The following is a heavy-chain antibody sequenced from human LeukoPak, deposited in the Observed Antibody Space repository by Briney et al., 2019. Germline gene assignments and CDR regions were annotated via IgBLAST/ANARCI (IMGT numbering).Heavy chain of an antibody. CDR3: ASFYAEGVY. CDR1: GGSISSSSYY. CDR2: IYYSGGT. V-gene: IGHV4-39*07. Sequence: SETLSLTCTVSGGSISSSSYYWGWIRQPPGKGLEWIGSIYYSGGTYYNPSLKSRVALSVDTSHNQFSLKLSSVTAADSAVYYCASFYAEGVYWGQGTLVTVSS. D-gene: IGHD3-16*01. J-gene: IGHJ4*02.